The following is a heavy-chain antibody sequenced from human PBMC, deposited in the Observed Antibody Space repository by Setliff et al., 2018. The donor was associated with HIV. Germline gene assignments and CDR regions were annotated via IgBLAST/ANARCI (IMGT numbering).Heavy chain of an antibody. V-gene: IGHV1-18*01. CDR3: AREGYSGSYFNYYYYLDV. Sequence: ASVKVSCKASGYTFTSYGITWVRQAPGQGLEWMGWINAYNGNTNYAQELQGRVTMTTDTSTSTVYMELRSLRSDDTAVYYCAREGYSGSYFNYYYYLDVWGKGTAVTVSS. CDR2: INAYNGNT. J-gene: IGHJ6*03. CDR1: GYTFTSYG. D-gene: IGHD1-26*01.